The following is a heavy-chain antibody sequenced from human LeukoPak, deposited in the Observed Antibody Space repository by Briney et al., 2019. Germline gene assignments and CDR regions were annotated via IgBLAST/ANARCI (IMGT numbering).Heavy chain of an antibody. Sequence: PSETLSLTCTVSGYSISSGYYWGWIRQPPGKGLEWIGSIYHSGSTYYNPSLKSRVTRSVDTSKNQFSLKLSSVTAADTAVYYCARSDYGDLAAFDIWGQGTMVTVSS. V-gene: IGHV4-38-2*02. D-gene: IGHD4-17*01. CDR2: IYHSGST. CDR3: ARSDYGDLAAFDI. J-gene: IGHJ3*02. CDR1: GYSISSGYY.